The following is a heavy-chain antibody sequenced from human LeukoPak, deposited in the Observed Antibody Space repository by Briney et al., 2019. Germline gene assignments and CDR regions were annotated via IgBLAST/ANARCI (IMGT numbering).Heavy chain of an antibody. CDR1: GGSISNYY. CDR2: IYYTGST. V-gene: IGHV4-59*01. Sequence: PSETLSLTCSVSGGSISNYYWSWIRQPPGKGLEWIGYIYYTGSTNYNPSLKSRVTISLDTSKNQFSLKLSSVTAADTAVYYCARGGAARRRWFDPWGQGTLVTVSS. D-gene: IGHD6-6*01. J-gene: IGHJ5*02. CDR3: ARGGAARRRWFDP.